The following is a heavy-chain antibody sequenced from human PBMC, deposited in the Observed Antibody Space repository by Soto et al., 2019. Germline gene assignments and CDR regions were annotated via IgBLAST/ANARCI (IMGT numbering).Heavy chain of an antibody. D-gene: IGHD3-9*01. CDR3: ARPVPLRGTLIGYVNYFDP. J-gene: IGHJ5*02. CDR1: GGSISSSNW. Sequence: PSETLSLTCAVSGGSISSSNWWSWVRQSPGKGLEWIGEIYHSGSTNYNPSLKSRVTISVDTSKNQFSLKLSSVTAADTAVYYCARPVPLRGTLIGYVNYFDPWGQGILVTVSS. V-gene: IGHV4-4*02. CDR2: IYHSGST.